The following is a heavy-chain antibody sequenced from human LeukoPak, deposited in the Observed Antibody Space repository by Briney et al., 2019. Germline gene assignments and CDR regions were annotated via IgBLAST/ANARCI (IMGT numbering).Heavy chain of an antibody. CDR2: IYYSGST. CDR1: GGSLSSGGYY. V-gene: IGHV4-31*03. CDR3: ARGRELYDYVWGSYRYSPLDAFDI. Sequence: SQTLSLTCTVSGGSLSSGGYYWSWIRQHPGKGLEWIGYIYYSGSTYYNPSLKSRVPISVDTSKNQFSLKLSSVTAADTAVYYCARGRELYDYVWGSYRYSPLDAFDIWGQGTIVTVSS. D-gene: IGHD3-16*02. J-gene: IGHJ3*02.